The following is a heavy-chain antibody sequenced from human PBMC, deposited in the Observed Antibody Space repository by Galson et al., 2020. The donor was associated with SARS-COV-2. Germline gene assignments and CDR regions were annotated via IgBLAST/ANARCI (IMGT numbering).Heavy chain of an antibody. Sequence: ASVKVSCKASGYTFPGYYIHWVRQAPGQGLEWMGWINPRSGGTTSAQKFQGRVTMTRDTSISTAYMELSRLRSDDTAVYYCAREMRDFYDSSGYPDYWGQGTLVTVSS. CDR1: GYTFPGYY. CDR3: AREMRDFYDSSGYPDY. V-gene: IGHV1-2*02. J-gene: IGHJ4*02. CDR2: INPRSGGT. D-gene: IGHD3-22*01.